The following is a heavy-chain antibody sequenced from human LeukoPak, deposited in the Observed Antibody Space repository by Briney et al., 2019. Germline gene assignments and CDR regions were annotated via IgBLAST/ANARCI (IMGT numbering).Heavy chain of an antibody. CDR2: IRSKAYGGTT. D-gene: IGHD6-19*01. CDR1: GFTFGDYA. J-gene: IGHJ4*02. V-gene: IGHV3-49*03. CDR3: TRDPGYSSGWYPFDY. Sequence: GGSLRLSCTASGFTFGDYAMSWFHQAPGKGLEWVGFIRSKAYGGTTEYAASVKGRFTISRDDSKSIAYLQMNSLKTEDTAVYYCTRDPGYSSGWYPFDYWGQGTLVTVSS.